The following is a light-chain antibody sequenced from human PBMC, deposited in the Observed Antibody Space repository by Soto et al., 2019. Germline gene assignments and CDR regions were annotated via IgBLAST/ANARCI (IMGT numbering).Light chain of an antibody. Sequence: EIVMTQSPATLSVSPVERATLSCRASQSVSSNLAWYQQKPGQAPRLLIYGTSTRATGIPARFSGSGSGTEFTFTISSLQSEDFAVYYCQQYNNWPPWTFGQGTKVEIK. CDR2: GTS. CDR3: QQYNNWPPWT. J-gene: IGKJ1*01. CDR1: QSVSSN. V-gene: IGKV3-15*01.